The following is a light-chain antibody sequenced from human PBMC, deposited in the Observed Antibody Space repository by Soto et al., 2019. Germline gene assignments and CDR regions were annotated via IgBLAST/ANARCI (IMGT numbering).Light chain of an antibody. CDR3: AAWDDSLV. CDR1: SSNIGSNT. CDR2: SNN. Sequence: QSVLTQPPSASGTPGQRVTISCSGSSSNIGSNTVNWYQQLPGTAPKLLIYSNNQRPSGVPDRFSGSKSGTPASLAISGLQSEDEADYYCAAWDDSLVFGGGTKLTVL. J-gene: IGLJ3*02. V-gene: IGLV1-44*01.